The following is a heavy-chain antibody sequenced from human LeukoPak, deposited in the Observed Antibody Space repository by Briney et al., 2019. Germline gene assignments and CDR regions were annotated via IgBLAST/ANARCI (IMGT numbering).Heavy chain of an antibody. CDR3: ASGPTVTTIDY. V-gene: IGHV4-39*01. J-gene: IGHJ4*02. Sequence: SETLSLTCTVSGGSISSSSYYWGWIRQPPGKGLEWIGRIYYSGSTYYNPSLKSRATISVDTSKNQFSLKLSSVTAADTAVYYCASGPTVTTIDYWGQGTLVTVSS. CDR2: IYYSGST. D-gene: IGHD4-11*01. CDR1: GGSISSSSYY.